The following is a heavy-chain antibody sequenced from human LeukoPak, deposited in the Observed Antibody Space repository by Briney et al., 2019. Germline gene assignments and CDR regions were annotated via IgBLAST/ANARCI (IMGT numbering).Heavy chain of an antibody. CDR3: ARVYSYYDFWSGSNWFDP. V-gene: IGHV1-8*01. Sequence: ASVKVSCKASGYTFTGYDINWVRQATGQGLEWMGWMNPNSGNTGYAQKFQGRVTMTRNTSISTAYMELSSLRSEDTAVYYCARVYSYYDFWSGSNWFDPWGQGTLVTVSS. D-gene: IGHD3-3*01. J-gene: IGHJ5*02. CDR1: GYTFTGYD. CDR2: MNPNSGNT.